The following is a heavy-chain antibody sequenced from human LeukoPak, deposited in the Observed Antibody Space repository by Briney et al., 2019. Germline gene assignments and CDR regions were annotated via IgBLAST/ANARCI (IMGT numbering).Heavy chain of an antibody. CDR2: IYYSGST. D-gene: IGHD3-22*01. CDR3: ARDRSGMEFDY. V-gene: IGHV4-59*01. Sequence: SETLSLTCTVSGGSIGSYYWSWIRQPPGKGLEWIGYIYYSGSTNYNPSLKSRVTISVDTSKNQLSLKLSSVTAADTAVYYCARDRSGMEFDYWGQGTLVTVSS. CDR1: GGSIGSYY. J-gene: IGHJ4*02.